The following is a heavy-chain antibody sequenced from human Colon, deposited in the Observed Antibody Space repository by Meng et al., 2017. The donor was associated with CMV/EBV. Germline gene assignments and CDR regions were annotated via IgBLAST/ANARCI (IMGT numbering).Heavy chain of an antibody. Sequence: GESLKISCKVSGYSFPTYWIGWVRQMPGKGLEWMGIIYPDDSDTRYSPSFQGRVTISADKSISTAYLQWSSLKASDTAMYYCARRLDDSSPDYWGQGTLVTVSS. D-gene: IGHD6-6*01. V-gene: IGHV5-51*01. CDR3: ARRLDDSSPDY. J-gene: IGHJ4*02. CDR2: IYPDDSDT. CDR1: GYSFPTYW.